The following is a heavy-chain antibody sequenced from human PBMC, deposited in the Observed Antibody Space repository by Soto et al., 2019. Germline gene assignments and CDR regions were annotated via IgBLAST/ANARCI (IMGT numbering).Heavy chain of an antibody. Sequence: QVQLVESGGGVVQPGRSLRLSCAASGFTFRNYAMHWVRQAPGKGLECVAVISYDGGNKFYRDYVKGRFTISRDNSKNNQELQIKSLRKEDTGLYYCARGDREDIAVVIGVRPGEYGVDVWGQGTTVTVSS. CDR2: ISYDGGNK. CDR1: GFTFRNYA. J-gene: IGHJ6*02. CDR3: ARGDREDIAVVIGVRPGEYGVDV. V-gene: IGHV3-30-3*01. D-gene: IGHD2-15*01.